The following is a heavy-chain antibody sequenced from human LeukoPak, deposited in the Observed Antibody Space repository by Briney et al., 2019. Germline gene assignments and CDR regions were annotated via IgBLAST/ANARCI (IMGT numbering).Heavy chain of an antibody. CDR3: AKRTVIVGATGEYYFDY. CDR1: GFTFSSYA. D-gene: IGHD1-26*01. V-gene: IGHV3-23*01. J-gene: IGHJ4*02. Sequence: GGSLRLSCAASGFTFSSYAMSWVRQAPGKGLEWVSAISGSGGSTYYADSVKGRFTISRDNSKNTLYLQMNSLRAEDTAVYYCAKRTVIVGATGEYYFDYWGQGTLVTVSS. CDR2: ISGSGGST.